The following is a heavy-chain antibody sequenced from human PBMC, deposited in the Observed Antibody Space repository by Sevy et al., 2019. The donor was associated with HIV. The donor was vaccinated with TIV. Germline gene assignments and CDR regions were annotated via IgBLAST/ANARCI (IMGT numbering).Heavy chain of an antibody. J-gene: IGHJ4*02. V-gene: IGHV3-30*02. D-gene: IGHD6-13*01. Sequence: GGSLRLSCAASGFTFSYYGMHWVRQAPGKGLEWVTFISYDAINKYYADSVKGRFTISRDNSKNTLYLQMNSLRPEDTALYYCAKKAAAVGTGGFDYWGQGTLVTVSS. CDR2: ISYDAINK. CDR1: GFTFSYYG. CDR3: AKKAAAVGTGGFDY.